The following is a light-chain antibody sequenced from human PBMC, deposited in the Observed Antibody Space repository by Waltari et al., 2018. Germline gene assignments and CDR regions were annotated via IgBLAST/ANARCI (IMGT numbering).Light chain of an antibody. J-gene: IGLJ2*01. V-gene: IGLV3-25*03. CDR2: KDT. CDR3: LSAYSGGSQGV. Sequence: SYELTQPPSVSVSPGQTAKIPCSGYALPKQYTYCYQQKPGQAPLLVIYKDTERPSGIPERFSGSSSGTTVTLTISGVQAEDEADYYCLSAYSGGSQGVFGGGTKLTVL. CDR1: ALPKQY.